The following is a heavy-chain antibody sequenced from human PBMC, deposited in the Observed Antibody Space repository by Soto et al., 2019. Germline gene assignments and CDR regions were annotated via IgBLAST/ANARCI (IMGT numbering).Heavy chain of an antibody. Sequence: PGGSLRLSCAASGFTFSSYSMNWVRQAPGKGLEWVSSISSSSSYIYYADSVKGRFTISRDNAKNSLYLQMNSLRAEDTAVYYCARDICSSTSCYIYYYYGMDVWGQGTTVTVSS. D-gene: IGHD2-2*01. CDR3: ARDICSSTSCYIYYYYGMDV. V-gene: IGHV3-21*01. CDR2: ISSSSSYI. J-gene: IGHJ6*02. CDR1: GFTFSSYS.